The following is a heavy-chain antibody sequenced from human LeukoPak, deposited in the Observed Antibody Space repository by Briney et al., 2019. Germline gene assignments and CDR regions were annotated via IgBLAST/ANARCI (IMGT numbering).Heavy chain of an antibody. J-gene: IGHJ4*02. CDR2: INHSGST. CDR1: GGSISSGDYY. D-gene: IGHD3-22*01. Sequence: SQTLSLTCTVSGGSISSGDYYWSWIRQPPGKGLEWIGEINHSGSTNYNPSLKSRVTISVDTSKNQFSLKLSSVTAADTAVYYCARGHYPSLVVITTGFDYWGQGTLVTVSS. V-gene: IGHV4-30-4*08. CDR3: ARGHYPSLVVITTGFDY.